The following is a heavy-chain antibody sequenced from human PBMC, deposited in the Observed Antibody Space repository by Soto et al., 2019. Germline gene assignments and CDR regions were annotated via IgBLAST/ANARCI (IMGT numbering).Heavy chain of an antibody. CDR3: ARDARYSSSSRFDY. CDR1: GYTFTSYG. J-gene: IGHJ4*02. V-gene: IGHV1-18*04. Sequence: ASVKVSCKASGYTFTSYGISWVRQAPGQGLEWMGWISAYDGNTNYAQKLQGRVTMTTDTSTSTAYMELRSLRSDDTAVYYCARDARYSSSSRFDYWGQGTLVTVSS. D-gene: IGHD6-6*01. CDR2: ISAYDGNT.